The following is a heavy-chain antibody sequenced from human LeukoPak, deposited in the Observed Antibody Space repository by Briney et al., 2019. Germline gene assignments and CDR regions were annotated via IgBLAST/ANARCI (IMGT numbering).Heavy chain of an antibody. CDR2: IIPISGTA. J-gene: IGHJ1*01. D-gene: IGHD6-19*01. CDR1: GGTFSSYA. CDR3: ARGYSSGWYWEYFQH. V-gene: IGHV1-69*06. Sequence: ASVKVSCKASGGTFSSYAISWVRQAPGQGLEWMGGIIPISGTANYAQKIQGRVTITADKITSTAYMELSSLRAEDTAVYYCARGYSSGWYWEYFQHWGQGTLVTVSS.